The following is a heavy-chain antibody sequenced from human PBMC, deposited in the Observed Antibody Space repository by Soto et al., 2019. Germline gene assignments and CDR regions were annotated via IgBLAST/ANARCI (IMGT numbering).Heavy chain of an antibody. J-gene: IGHJ5*01. CDR1: GFTFSSYA. D-gene: IGHD5-12*01. V-gene: IGHV3-30-3*02. CDR2: ISYDGSNK. CDR3: AKDRGYSGYDNWFDS. Sequence: HPGGSLRLSCAASGFTFSSYAMHWVRQAPGKGLEWVAVISYDGSNKYYADSVKGRFTISRDNSKNTLYLEMNSLRAEDTAVYYCAKDRGYSGYDNWFDSWGQGTLVTVSS.